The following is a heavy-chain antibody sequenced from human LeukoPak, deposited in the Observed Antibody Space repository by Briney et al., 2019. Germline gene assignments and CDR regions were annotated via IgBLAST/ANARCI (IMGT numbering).Heavy chain of an antibody. Sequence: SETLSLTCTVSGGSISSSSYYWGWIRQPPGKGLEWIGSIYYSGSTYYNPSLKSRVTISVDTSKNQFSLKLSSVTAADTAVYYCARLPDYHDNWFDPWGQGTLVTVSS. D-gene: IGHD3-22*01. CDR2: IYYSGST. V-gene: IGHV4-39*01. CDR1: GGSISSSSYY. CDR3: ARLPDYHDNWFDP. J-gene: IGHJ5*02.